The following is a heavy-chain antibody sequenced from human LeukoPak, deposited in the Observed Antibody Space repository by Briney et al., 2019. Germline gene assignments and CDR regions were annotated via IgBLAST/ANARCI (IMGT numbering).Heavy chain of an antibody. CDR1: GSTFDDYG. V-gene: IGHV3-20*04. CDR3: ARDTGYDLLTAYDY. J-gene: IGHJ4*02. D-gene: IGHD3-9*01. CDR2: INWNGGST. Sequence: PGGSLRLSCAASGSTFDDYGMSWVRQAPGKGLEWVSGINWNGGSTGYADSVKGRFSISRDNAKNSLYLQMNSLRAEDTALYYCARDTGYDLLTAYDYWGQGTLVSVSS.